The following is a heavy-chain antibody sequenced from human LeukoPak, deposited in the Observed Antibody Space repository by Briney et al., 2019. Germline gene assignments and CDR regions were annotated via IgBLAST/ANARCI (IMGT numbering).Heavy chain of an antibody. CDR3: ARYYGVGGYYFDS. D-gene: IGHD4-17*01. J-gene: IGHJ4*02. CDR1: GPSISTYY. V-gene: IGHV4-59*01. Sequence: SETLSLTCTVSGPSISTYYWRWIRQPPGKGLEWIGYIYDSGSTNYNPSLKSRVTISSDMSKNQFSLKVSSVTAADTAIDYCARYYGVGGYYFDSWGQGTLVTVSS. CDR2: IYDSGST.